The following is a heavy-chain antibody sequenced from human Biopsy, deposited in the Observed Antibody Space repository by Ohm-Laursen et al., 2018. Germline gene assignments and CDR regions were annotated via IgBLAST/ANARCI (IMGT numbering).Heavy chain of an antibody. CDR3: AKPADSYGSEFYFDY. V-gene: IGHV3-23*01. CDR2: INTSGGST. Sequence: SLRLSCSASGFTFSSYVMTWVRQAPGKGLEWVSVINTSGGSTHYAVSVKGRFTISRDNSKNTLYLRMNSLTAEDTAVYYCAKPADSYGSEFYFDYWGQGTLVTVSS. CDR1: GFTFSSYV. D-gene: IGHD4-17*01. J-gene: IGHJ4*02.